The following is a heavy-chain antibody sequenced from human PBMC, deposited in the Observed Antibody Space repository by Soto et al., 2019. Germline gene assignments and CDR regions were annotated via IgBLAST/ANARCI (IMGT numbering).Heavy chain of an antibody. CDR1: GFTFSDYY. Sequence: PGGSLRLSCAASGFTFSDYYMSWIRQAPGKGLEWVSYISSSGSTIYYADSVKGRFTISRDNAKNSLYLQMSSLRSEDTAVYYCARAIIPSNPDYYDSSGYNSAAYWGQGTLITVSS. CDR2: ISSSGSTI. J-gene: IGHJ4*02. CDR3: ARAIIPSNPDYYDSSGYNSAAY. V-gene: IGHV3-11*01. D-gene: IGHD3-22*01.